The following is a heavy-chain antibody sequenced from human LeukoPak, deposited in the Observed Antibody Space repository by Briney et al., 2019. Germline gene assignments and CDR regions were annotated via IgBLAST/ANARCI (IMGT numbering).Heavy chain of an antibody. Sequence: SETLSLTCTVSGGSISSYYWSWLRQPPGKGLEYIGYTHYSGATNYNPSLKSRVTISLDTSGNQFSLKLSSVTAADTAVYYCARDGVGVLTATRWWFDPWGQGILVTVSS. CDR3: ARDGVGVLTATRWWFDP. V-gene: IGHV4-59*01. D-gene: IGHD2-21*02. CDR1: GGSISSYY. CDR2: THYSGAT. J-gene: IGHJ5*02.